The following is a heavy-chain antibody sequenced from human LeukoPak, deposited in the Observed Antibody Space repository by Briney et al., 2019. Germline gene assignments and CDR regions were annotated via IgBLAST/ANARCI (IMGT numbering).Heavy chain of an antibody. V-gene: IGHV1-69*13. CDR1: GGTFSSYA. Sequence: SVKVSCKASGGTFSSYAISWVRRAPGEGLEWMGGIIPIFGTANYAQKFQGRVTINADGSRSTAYMEVSSLRYEDTAVYYCARGGYCSSTSCYPIAENYYYYYMDVWGKGTTVTVSS. CDR2: IIPIFGTA. J-gene: IGHJ6*03. D-gene: IGHD2-2*01. CDR3: ARGGYCSSTSCYPIAENYYYYYMDV.